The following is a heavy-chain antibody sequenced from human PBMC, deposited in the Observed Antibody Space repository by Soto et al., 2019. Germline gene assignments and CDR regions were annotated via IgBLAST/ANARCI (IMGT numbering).Heavy chain of an antibody. CDR3: AKGCAQLLHYNWFDP. Sequence: EVQLLESGGGLVQPGGSLRLSCAASGFTFSSYAMSWVRQAPGKGLEWVSAISGSGGSTYYADSVKGRFTISRDNSKNTLYLQMNSLRAEDTAVSYCAKGCAQLLHYNWFDPWGQGTLVTVSS. V-gene: IGHV3-23*01. CDR2: ISGSGGST. D-gene: IGHD2-2*01. CDR1: GFTFSSYA. J-gene: IGHJ5*02.